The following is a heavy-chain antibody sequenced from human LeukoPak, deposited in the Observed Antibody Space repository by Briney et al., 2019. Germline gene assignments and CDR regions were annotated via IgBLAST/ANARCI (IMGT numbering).Heavy chain of an antibody. CDR1: GGSISSYY. CDR2: IYTSGST. V-gene: IGHV4-4*07. J-gene: IGHJ5*02. D-gene: IGHD4-17*01. Sequence: SETLSLTCTVSGGSISSYYWSWIRQPAGKGLDWIGRIYTSGSTNYNPSLKSRVTMSVDTSKNQFSLKLSSVTAADTAVYDCARDLYGDYVEINWFDPWGQGTLVTVSS. CDR3: ARDLYGDYVEINWFDP.